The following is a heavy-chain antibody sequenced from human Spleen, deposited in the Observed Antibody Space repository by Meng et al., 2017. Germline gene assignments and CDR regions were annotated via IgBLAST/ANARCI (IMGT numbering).Heavy chain of an antibody. V-gene: IGHV4-34*01. J-gene: IGHJ4*02. D-gene: IGHD3-22*01. CDR3: ARGRYYYDSSGFDY. CDR2: INHSGST. Sequence: QVQLQAWGAGLLKPSETLSPTCVVSGGSFSDYYWSWIRQPPGKGLEWIGEINHSGSTNYNPSLESRATISVDTSQNNLSLKLSSVTAADTAVYYCARGRYYYDSSGFDYWGQGTLVTVSS. CDR1: GGSFSDYY.